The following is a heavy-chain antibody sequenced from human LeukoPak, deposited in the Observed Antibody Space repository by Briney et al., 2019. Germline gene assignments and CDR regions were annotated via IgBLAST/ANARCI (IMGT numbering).Heavy chain of an antibody. CDR1: GLTFSSYG. CDR2: ITGGGGTT. Sequence: SAGSLRLSCEASGLTFSSYGMSWVRQAPGKGLQWVSAITGGGGTTYYADSVKGRFTISRDNSKNMLYLQMNSLRAEDTAVYYCAKMQGYFDYWGQGTLVPVSS. V-gene: IGHV3-23*01. CDR3: AKMQGYFDY. J-gene: IGHJ4*02.